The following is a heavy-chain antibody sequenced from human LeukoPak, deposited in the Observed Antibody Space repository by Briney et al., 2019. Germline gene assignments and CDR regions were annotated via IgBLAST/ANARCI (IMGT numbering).Heavy chain of an antibody. J-gene: IGHJ4*02. D-gene: IGHD2-21*02. CDR3: ARDAGGDDSPYFDH. Sequence: GGSLRLSCAASGFTFSSCGMHWVGQAPGKGLEGVAVISYDGSNKYYADSGKARFTISRDNSKNTLYLQMNSLRDEDTAVYYCARDAGGDDSPYFDHWGQGTLLTVSS. CDR1: GFTFSSCG. V-gene: IGHV3-30*03. CDR2: ISYDGSNK.